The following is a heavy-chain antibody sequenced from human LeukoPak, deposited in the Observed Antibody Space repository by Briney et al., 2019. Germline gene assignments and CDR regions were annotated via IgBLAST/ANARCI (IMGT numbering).Heavy chain of an antibody. CDR3: ARVQGRYSYGSGFDS. Sequence: GGSLRLSCAASGFTFSSYAMHWVRQAPGKGLEWVAVISYDGSNKYYADSVKGRFTISRDNSKNTLYLQMNSQRAEDTPVYYCARVQGRYSYGSGFDSWGQGTLVTVSS. CDR2: ISYDGSNK. J-gene: IGHJ4*02. CDR1: GFTFSSYA. D-gene: IGHD5-18*01. V-gene: IGHV3-30*04.